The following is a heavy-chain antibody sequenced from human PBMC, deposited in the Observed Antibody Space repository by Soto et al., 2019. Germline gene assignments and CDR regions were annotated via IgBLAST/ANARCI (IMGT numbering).Heavy chain of an antibody. V-gene: IGHV3-30*03. CDR3: LWFGDGDYYGMDV. CDR2: ISNDGSNK. D-gene: IGHD3-10*01. CDR1: GFAFSNYG. J-gene: IGHJ6*02. Sequence: QVQLVESGGGVVQPGRSLRLSCAASGFAFSNYGIHWVRQAPGKGLEWVAIISNDGSNKYYADSVKGRFTISRDNSKNTLFLQMNSLIAEDTAVYYCLWFGDGDYYGMDVWGQGTTVTVSS.